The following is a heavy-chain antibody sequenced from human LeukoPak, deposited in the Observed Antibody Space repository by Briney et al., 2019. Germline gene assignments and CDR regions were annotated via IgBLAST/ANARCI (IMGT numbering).Heavy chain of an antibody. CDR1: GYTFTGYY. D-gene: IGHD2-15*01. CDR3: NCYSCLYYYGMDV. J-gene: IGHJ6*02. CDR2: INPNSGGT. V-gene: IGHV1-2*02. Sequence: ASVKVSCKASGYTFTGYYMHWVRQAPGQGLEWMGWINPNSGGTNYAQKFQGRVTMTRDTSISTAYMEPSRLRSDDTAVYYCNCYSCLYYYGMDVGGQGNTVTVSS.